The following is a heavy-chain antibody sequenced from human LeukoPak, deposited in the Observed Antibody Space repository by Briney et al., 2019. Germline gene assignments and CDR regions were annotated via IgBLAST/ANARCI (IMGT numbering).Heavy chain of an antibody. CDR2: INPNSGGT. J-gene: IGHJ4*02. V-gene: IGHV1-2*02. CDR3: ARGAPEYCGGDCYSYYFDY. Sequence: ASVKVSCKASGYTFTSYGISWVRQAPGQGLEWMGWINPNSGGTNYAQKFQGRVTMTRDTSISTAYMELSRLRSDDTAVYYCARGAPEYCGGDCYSYYFDYWGQGTLVTVSS. D-gene: IGHD2-21*02. CDR1: GYTFTSYG.